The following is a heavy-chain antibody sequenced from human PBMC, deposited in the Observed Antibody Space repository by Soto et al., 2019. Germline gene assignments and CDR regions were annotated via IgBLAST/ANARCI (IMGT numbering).Heavy chain of an antibody. CDR3: ARVGPAHYYDSSGYYSPLDY. CDR2: IIPMFGTA. Sequence: ASVKVSCKASGDTFSSYAINWVRQAPGQGLEWMGGIIPMFGTANYAQKFKGRVTITAGESTSTVYMELSSLRSEDTAVYYCARVGPAHYYDSSGYYSPLDYWGQGALVTVSS. V-gene: IGHV1-69*13. J-gene: IGHJ4*02. D-gene: IGHD3-22*01. CDR1: GDTFSSYA.